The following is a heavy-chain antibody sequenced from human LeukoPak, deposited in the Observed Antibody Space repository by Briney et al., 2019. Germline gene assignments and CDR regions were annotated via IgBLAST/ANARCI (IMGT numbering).Heavy chain of an antibody. CDR2: IQSDGSHK. D-gene: IGHD3-22*01. J-gene: IGHJ4*02. V-gene: IGHV3-30*02. Sequence: GESLKISCAASGFTFSSYGMHWVRQAPGKGLEWVTFIQSDGSHKYYADSVKGRFTISRDNSKNTLYLQMNSLRAEDTAMYYCANGKYYFDNSGYPLWGQGTLVTVSS. CDR3: ANGKYYFDNSGYPL. CDR1: GFTFSSYG.